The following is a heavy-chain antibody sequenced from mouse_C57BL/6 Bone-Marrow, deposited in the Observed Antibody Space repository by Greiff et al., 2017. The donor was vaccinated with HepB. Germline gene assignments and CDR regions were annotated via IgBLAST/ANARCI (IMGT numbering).Heavy chain of an antibody. V-gene: IGHV1-72*01. J-gene: IGHJ1*03. CDR1: GYTFTSYW. Sequence: VKLQQPGAELVKPGASVKLSCKASGYTFTSYWMHWVKQRPGRGLEWIGRIDPNSGGTKYNEKFKSKATLTVDKPSSTAYMQLSSLTSEDSAVYYCARKDYSNYVGYFDVWGTGTTVTVSS. CDR3: ARKDYSNYVGYFDV. D-gene: IGHD2-5*01. CDR2: IDPNSGGT.